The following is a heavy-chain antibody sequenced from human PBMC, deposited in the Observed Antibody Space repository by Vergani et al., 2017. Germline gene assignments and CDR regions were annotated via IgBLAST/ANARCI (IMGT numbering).Heavy chain of an antibody. V-gene: IGHV4-34*01. CDR2: INHSGST. Sequence: QVQLQQWGAGLLKPSETLSLTCAVYGGSFSGYYWSWTRQPPGKGLEWIGEINHSGSTNYNPSLKSRVTISVDTSKNQFSLKLSSVTAADTAVYYCARASIRWLQFNWGQGTLVTVSS. J-gene: IGHJ4*02. CDR3: ARASIRWLQFN. CDR1: GGSFSGYY. D-gene: IGHD5-24*01.